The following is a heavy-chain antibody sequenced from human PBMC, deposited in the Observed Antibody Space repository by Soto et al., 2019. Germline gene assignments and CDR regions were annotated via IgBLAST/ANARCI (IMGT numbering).Heavy chain of an antibody. Sequence: VGSLRLSCAASGFTFSKAWMSWVRQAPGKGLEWVGRIKRKVDGGTTDYAAPVKGRFTISRDDSKNTMYLQMNSLKTEDTAVYYCGADTAMAYTYYYGMDVWFQGTTVTVSS. CDR3: GADTAMAYTYYYGMDV. D-gene: IGHD5-18*01. V-gene: IGHV3-15*01. CDR1: GFTFSKAW. CDR2: IKRKVDGGTT. J-gene: IGHJ6*02.